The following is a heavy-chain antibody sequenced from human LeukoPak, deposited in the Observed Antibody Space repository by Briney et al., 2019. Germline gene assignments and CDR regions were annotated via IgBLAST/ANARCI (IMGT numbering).Heavy chain of an antibody. J-gene: IGHJ4*02. V-gene: IGHV3-23*01. CDR1: GFTFASYA. Sequence: TGGSLRLSCEASGFTFASYAMSWVRQAPGKGLEWVSAISGSGGSTYYADSVKGRFTISRDNSKNTLYLQMNSLRAEDTAVYYCAKDLTLRSSGSHHNPLDYWGQGTLVTVSS. CDR3: AKDLTLRSSGSHHNPLDY. CDR2: ISGSGGST. D-gene: IGHD3-10*01.